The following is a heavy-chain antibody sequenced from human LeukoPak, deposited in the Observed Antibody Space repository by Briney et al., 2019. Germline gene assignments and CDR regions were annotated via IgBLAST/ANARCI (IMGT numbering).Heavy chain of an antibody. Sequence: ASVKVSCKASGYTFTIYYMHWVQQAPGQGLEWMGWINPNSGGTSYAQRFQGRVTMTRDTSISTAYMELSGLTSDDTAVYYCARNPPYCTSTSCYNDYWGQGTLVTVSS. CDR2: INPNSGGT. J-gene: IGHJ4*02. CDR1: GYTFTIYY. V-gene: IGHV1-2*02. CDR3: ARNPPYCTSTSCYNDY. D-gene: IGHD2-2*02.